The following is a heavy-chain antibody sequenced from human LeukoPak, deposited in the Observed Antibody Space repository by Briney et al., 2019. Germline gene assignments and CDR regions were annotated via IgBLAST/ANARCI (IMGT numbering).Heavy chain of an antibody. CDR2: IYYSGST. D-gene: IGHD6-19*01. CDR3: ARDASSGWYGYFDY. V-gene: IGHV4-61*08. J-gene: IGHJ4*02. CDR1: GGSISSGDYY. Sequence: PSETLSPTCTVSGGSISSGDYYWSWIRQPPGKGLEWIGYIYYSGSTNYNPSLKSRVTMSVDTSKNQFSLKLSSVTAADTAVYYCARDASSGWYGYFDYWGQGTLVTVSS.